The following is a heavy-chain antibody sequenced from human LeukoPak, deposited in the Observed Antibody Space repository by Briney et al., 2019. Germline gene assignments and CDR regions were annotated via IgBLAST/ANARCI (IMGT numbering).Heavy chain of an antibody. CDR2: SSAYNGNT. D-gene: IGHD6-19*01. J-gene: IGHJ4*02. Sequence: GASVNVSCKASGYTFTSYGISWVRQAPGQGLEWMGLSSAYNGNTNYAQKLQSRVTMTTDTSTSTAYMELRSLRSDDTAVYYCARLWVIGGGQWLVRGYFDYWGQGTLVTVSS. CDR1: GYTFTSYG. CDR3: ARLWVIGGGQWLVRGYFDY. V-gene: IGHV1-18*01.